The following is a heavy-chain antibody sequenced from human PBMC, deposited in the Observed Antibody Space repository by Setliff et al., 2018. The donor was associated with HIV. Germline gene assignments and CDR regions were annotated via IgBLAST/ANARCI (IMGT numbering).Heavy chain of an antibody. D-gene: IGHD6-25*01. CDR2: IYHTGST. J-gene: IGHJ4*02. CDR1: GGSINSTSYY. V-gene: IGHV4-39*07. CDR3: ARYSPRGYTLTGPY. Sequence: ASETLSLTCTVSGGSINSTSYYWGWIRQPPGNGLEWIGSIYHTGSTYYKPSLKSRVTISVDTSKNQFSLKLTSVTAADTAVYYCARYSPRGYTLTGPYWGQGTLVTVSS.